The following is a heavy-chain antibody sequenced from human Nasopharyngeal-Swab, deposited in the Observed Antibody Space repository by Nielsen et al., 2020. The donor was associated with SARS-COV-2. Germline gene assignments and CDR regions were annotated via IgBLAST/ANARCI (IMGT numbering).Heavy chain of an antibody. CDR1: GGSISSGGFY. CDR3: ARAHSEVVPAVLGLQFFYYYYMDV. Sequence: SETLSLTCTVSGGSISSGGFYWSWIRQHPGKGLEWMGFIDHRGSTDYNPSLRGRVTISVDTSKNQFYLRLTSVTAADTAVYYCARAHSEVVPAVLGLQFFYYYYMDVWGKGTTVTVSS. D-gene: IGHD2-2*01. V-gene: IGHV4-31*03. CDR2: IDHRGST. J-gene: IGHJ6*03.